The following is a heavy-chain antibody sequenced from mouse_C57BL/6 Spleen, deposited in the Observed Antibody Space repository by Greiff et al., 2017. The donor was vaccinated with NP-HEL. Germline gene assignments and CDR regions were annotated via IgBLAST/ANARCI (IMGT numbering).Heavy chain of an antibody. CDR2: ISSGSSTI. V-gene: IGHV5-17*01. J-gene: IGHJ1*03. Sequence: EVKLQESGGGLVKPGGSLKLSCAASGFTFSDYGMHWVRQAPEKGLEWVAYISSGSSTIYYADTVKGRFTISRDNAKNTLFLQMTSLRSEDTAMYYCASYYYGSKYFDVWGTGTTVTVSS. CDR1: GFTFSDYG. D-gene: IGHD1-1*01. CDR3: ASYYYGSKYFDV.